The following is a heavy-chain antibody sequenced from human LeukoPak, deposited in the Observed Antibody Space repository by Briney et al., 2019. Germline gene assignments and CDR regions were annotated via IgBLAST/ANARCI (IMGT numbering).Heavy chain of an antibody. V-gene: IGHV4-39*01. CDR2: IYYSGST. CDR1: GGSISSSSYY. CDR3: ARQTQHNSAYYDFWSGYYTHMDV. Sequence: SETLSLTCTVSGGSISSSSYYWGWIRQPPGKGLEWIGSIYYSGSTYYNPSLKSRATISVDTSKNQFSLKLSSVTAADTAVYYCARQTQHNSAYYDFWSGYYTHMDVWGKGTTVTVSS. J-gene: IGHJ6*03. D-gene: IGHD3-3*01.